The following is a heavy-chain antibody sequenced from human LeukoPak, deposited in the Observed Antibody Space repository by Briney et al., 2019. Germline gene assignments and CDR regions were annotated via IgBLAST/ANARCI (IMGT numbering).Heavy chain of an antibody. Sequence: ASVKVSCKASGYTFTTYGISWVRQAPGQGLEWMGRIIPILGIANYAQKFQGRVTITADKSTSTAYMELSSLRSEDTAVYYCASAYYYGSGGINYYYYGMDVWGQGTTVTVSS. J-gene: IGHJ6*02. CDR3: ASAYYYGSGGINYYYYGMDV. D-gene: IGHD3-10*01. CDR2: IIPILGIA. V-gene: IGHV1-69*04. CDR1: GYTFTTYG.